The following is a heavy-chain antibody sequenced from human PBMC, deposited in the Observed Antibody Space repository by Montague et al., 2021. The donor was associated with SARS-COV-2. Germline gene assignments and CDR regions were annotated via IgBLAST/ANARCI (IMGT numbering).Heavy chain of an antibody. CDR3: AHTAWGFGELSWGPKSRHYYYAMDV. Sequence: PALVKPTQTLTLTCTFSGFSLSSSGVGVGWIRQPPGKALEWLALIFWDDAKRYSPSLNNRLTISKDTSKNQVVPTMTNMDPVDTATYYCAHTAWGFGELSWGPKSRHYYYAMDVWGQGTTVTVSS. J-gene: IGHJ6*02. V-gene: IGHV2-5*02. CDR2: IFWDDAK. CDR1: GFSLSSSGVG. D-gene: IGHD3-16*02.